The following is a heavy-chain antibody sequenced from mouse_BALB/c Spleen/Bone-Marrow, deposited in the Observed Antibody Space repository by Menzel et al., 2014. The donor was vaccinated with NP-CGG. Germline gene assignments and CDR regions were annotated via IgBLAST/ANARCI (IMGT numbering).Heavy chain of an antibody. J-gene: IGHJ2*01. CDR3: ARQGYYGYSDY. CDR1: GFDFSRYW. D-gene: IGHD1-2*01. V-gene: IGHV4-1*02. Sequence: DVKLQESGGGLVQPGGSLKLSCAASGFDFSRYWMSWVRQAPGKGLEWIGEINPDSSTINYTPSLKNKFIISRDNAKNTLYLQMSKVRSEDTALYYCARQGYYGYSDYWGQGTTLTVSS. CDR2: INPDSSTI.